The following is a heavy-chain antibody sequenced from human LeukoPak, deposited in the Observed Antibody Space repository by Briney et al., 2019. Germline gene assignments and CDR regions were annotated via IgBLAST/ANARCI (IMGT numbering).Heavy chain of an antibody. J-gene: IGHJ4*02. Sequence: QAGGSLRLSCAASGFTFSSYSMNWVRQAPGKGLEWVSHIGGSGSTIYYADSVKGRFTISRDNAKKLLYLQMSNLRAEDTAVYYCARARDYGDYPPDYWGQGTLVTVSS. D-gene: IGHD4-17*01. V-gene: IGHV3-48*01. CDR3: ARARDYGDYPPDY. CDR1: GFTFSSYS. CDR2: IGGSGSTI.